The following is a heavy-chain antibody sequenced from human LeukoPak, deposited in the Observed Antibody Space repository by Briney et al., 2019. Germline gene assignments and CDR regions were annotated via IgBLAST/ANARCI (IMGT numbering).Heavy chain of an antibody. V-gene: IGHV1-18*01. CDR3: AREIYYDSSGYPTAPFDY. CDR2: ISAYNGNT. J-gene: IGHJ4*02. CDR1: VYTFTSYG. Sequence: ASVKVSCKASVYTFTSYGISWVRQAPGQGREWMGWISAYNGNTNYAQKLQGRVTMTTDTSTSTAYMELRSLRPDDTAVYYCAREIYYDSSGYPTAPFDYWGQGTLVTVSS. D-gene: IGHD3-22*01.